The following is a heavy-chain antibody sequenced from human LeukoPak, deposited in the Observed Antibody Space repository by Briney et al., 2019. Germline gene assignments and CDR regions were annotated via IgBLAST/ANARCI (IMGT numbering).Heavy chain of an antibody. J-gene: IGHJ3*02. V-gene: IGHV1-18*01. CDR1: GYTFTSYV. CDR3: ATTRYDSSGYYYPDAFDI. Sequence: ASVKVSCKASGYTFTSYVIRWVRQAPGQGLEWMGWISAYNGNTNYAQKLQGRVTMTTDTSTSTAYMELRSLRSDDTAVYYCATTRYDSSGYYYPDAFDIWGQGTMVTVSS. CDR2: ISAYNGNT. D-gene: IGHD3-22*01.